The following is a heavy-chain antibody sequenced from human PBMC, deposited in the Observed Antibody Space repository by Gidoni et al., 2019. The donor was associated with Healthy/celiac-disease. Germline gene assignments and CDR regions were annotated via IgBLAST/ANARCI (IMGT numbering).Heavy chain of an antibody. V-gene: IGHV4-39*01. J-gene: IGHJ4*02. CDR3: ARSEAAAGKGTLFDY. D-gene: IGHD6-13*01. CDR1: GGSISSSSYY. Sequence: QLQLQESGPGLVKPSETLSLTCTVSGGSISSSSYYWGWIRQPPGKGLEWIGSIYYSGSTYYNPSLKSRVTISVDTSKNQFSLKLSSVTAADTAVYYCARSEAAAGKGTLFDYWGQGTLVTVSS. CDR2: IYYSGST.